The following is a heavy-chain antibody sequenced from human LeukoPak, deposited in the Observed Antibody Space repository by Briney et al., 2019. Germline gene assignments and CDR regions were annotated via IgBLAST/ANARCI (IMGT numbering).Heavy chain of an antibody. V-gene: IGHV4-39*01. Sequence: SETLSLTCIVSGGPISSSSYYWGWIRQPPGKGLEWIGRIYYSGSTYYNPSLKSQVTISVDTSKNQFSLKLSSVTAADTAVYYCARGSVLRHFNYRGQGTLVTVSS. CDR2: IYYSGST. J-gene: IGHJ4*02. CDR3: ARGSVLRHFNY. CDR1: GGPISSSSYY. D-gene: IGHD3-3*01.